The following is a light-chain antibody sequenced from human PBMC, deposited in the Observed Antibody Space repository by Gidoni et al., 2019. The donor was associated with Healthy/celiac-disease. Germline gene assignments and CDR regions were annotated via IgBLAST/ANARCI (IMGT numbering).Light chain of an antibody. CDR2: AAS. CDR3: QQSYSTPLT. CDR1: QSISSY. V-gene: IGKV1-39*01. J-gene: IGKJ4*01. Sequence: DIQMTQSPFSLPASVGDRVTITCRASQSISSYLNWYQQKPGKAPKLLIYAASSLQSGVPSRFSGSGSGTDFTLTISRLQPEDFATYYCQQSYSTPLTFGGGTKVEIK.